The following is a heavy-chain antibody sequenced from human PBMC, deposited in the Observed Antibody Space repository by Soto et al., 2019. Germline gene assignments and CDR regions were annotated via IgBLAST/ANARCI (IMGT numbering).Heavy chain of an antibody. V-gene: IGHV4-59*01. D-gene: IGHD4-17*01. J-gene: IGHJ6*02. Sequence: SETLSLTCTVSGGSISSYYWSWIRQPPGKGLGWIGYIYYSGSTNYNPSLKSRVTISVDTSKNQFSLKLSSVTAADTAVYYCARAGPISGFPLRPLYGMDVWGQGTTVTVSS. CDR3: ARAGPISGFPLRPLYGMDV. CDR2: IYYSGST. CDR1: GGSISSYY.